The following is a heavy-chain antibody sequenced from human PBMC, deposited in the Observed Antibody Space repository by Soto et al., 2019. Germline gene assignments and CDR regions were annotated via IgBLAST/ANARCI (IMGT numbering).Heavy chain of an antibody. V-gene: IGHV4-34*01. D-gene: IGHD3-3*01. J-gene: IGHJ4*02. CDR1: GGSFSGYY. CDR3: ARGGASITIFGVVSHGAYYFDY. CDR2: INHSGST. Sequence: SETLSLTCAVYGGSFSGYYWSWIRQPPGKGLEWIGEINHSGSTNYNPSLKSRVTISVDTSKNQFSLKLSSVIAADTDVYYCARGGASITIFGVVSHGAYYFDYWGQGTLVTVSS.